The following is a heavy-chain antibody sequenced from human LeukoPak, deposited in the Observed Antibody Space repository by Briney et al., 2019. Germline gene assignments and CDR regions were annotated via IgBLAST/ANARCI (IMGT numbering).Heavy chain of an antibody. D-gene: IGHD3-22*01. V-gene: IGHV3-21*04. J-gene: IGHJ5*02. Sequence: GGSLRLSCAASGFTFSSYSMNWVRQAPGKGLEWVSSISSSSSYIYYADSVKGRFTISRDNAKNSLYLQMNSLRAEDTAFYYCARDDLLHRNWFDPWGQGTLVTVSS. CDR2: ISSSSSYI. CDR1: GFTFSSYS. CDR3: ARDDLLHRNWFDP.